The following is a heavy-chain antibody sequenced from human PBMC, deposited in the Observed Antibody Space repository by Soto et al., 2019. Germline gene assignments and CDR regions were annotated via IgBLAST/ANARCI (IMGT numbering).Heavy chain of an antibody. J-gene: IGHJ4*02. CDR2: ISGSGDTT. V-gene: IGHV3-23*01. CDR3: AKDPTTVTRGYFDY. Sequence: EVQLLESGAGLVQPGGSLRLSCAASGFTFSSYAMTWARQAPGKGLAWVSVISGSGDTTFYADSVKGRFTISRDNSKNTLYLQMNSLRAEDTAVYYCAKDPTTVTRGYFDYWAQGTLVTVSS. D-gene: IGHD4-17*01. CDR1: GFTFSSYA.